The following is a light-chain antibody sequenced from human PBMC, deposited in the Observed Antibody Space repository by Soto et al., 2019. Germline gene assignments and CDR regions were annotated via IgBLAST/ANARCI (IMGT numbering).Light chain of an antibody. CDR3: QHYNSYSEA. V-gene: IGKV1-5*03. J-gene: IGKJ1*01. CDR1: HTISSW. Sequence: DIQMTQSPSTLYGSVGDRVTITCRASHTISSWLAWYQQKPGKAPNLLIYKASTLKSGVPSRFSGSGSGTEFTLTISSLQPDDFATYYCQHYNSYSEAFGQGTKVDIK. CDR2: KAS.